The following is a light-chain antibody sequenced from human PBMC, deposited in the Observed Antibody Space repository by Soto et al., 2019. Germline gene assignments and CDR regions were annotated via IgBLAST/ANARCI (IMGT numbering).Light chain of an antibody. CDR2: QDT. CDR3: QAWDGSPVV. Sequence: SYELSQPPSLSVSRGQTASIPCSGDRLGNKYVCWYQQKPGQSPVLVIYQDTKRPSGIPERFSGSNSGNTATLTISGTQAMDEADYYCQAWDGSPVVFGGGTKLTVL. V-gene: IGLV3-1*01. J-gene: IGLJ2*01. CDR1: RLGNKY.